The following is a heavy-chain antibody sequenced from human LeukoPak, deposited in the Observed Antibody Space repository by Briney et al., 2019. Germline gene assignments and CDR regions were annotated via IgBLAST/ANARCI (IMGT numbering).Heavy chain of an antibody. V-gene: IGHV1-2*02. CDR2: INPNSGGT. J-gene: IGHJ5*02. CDR1: GYTFTGYF. Sequence: ASVKVSCKASGYTFTGYFIHWVRQAPGQGLEWMGWINPNSGGTNYAQKLQGRVTMTTDTSTSTAYMELRSLRSDDTAVYYCARATIFRNWFDPWGQGTLVTVSS. D-gene: IGHD3-9*01. CDR3: ARATIFRNWFDP.